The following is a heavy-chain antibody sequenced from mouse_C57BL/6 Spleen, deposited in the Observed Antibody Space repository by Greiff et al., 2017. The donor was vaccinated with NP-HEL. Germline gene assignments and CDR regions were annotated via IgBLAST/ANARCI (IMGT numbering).Heavy chain of an antibody. J-gene: IGHJ2*01. CDR2: IDPENGDT. CDR3: TTYSNLDY. Sequence: VQLKQSGAELVRPGASVKLSCTASGFNIKDDYMHWVKQRPEQGLEWIGWIDPENGDTEYASKSQGKATITADTSSNTAYLQLSSLTSEDTAVYYCTTYSNLDYWGQGTTLTVSS. CDR1: GFNIKDDY. D-gene: IGHD2-5*01. V-gene: IGHV14-4*01.